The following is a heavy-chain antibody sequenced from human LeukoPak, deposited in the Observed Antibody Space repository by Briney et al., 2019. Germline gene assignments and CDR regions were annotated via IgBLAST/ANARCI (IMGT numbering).Heavy chain of an antibody. CDR3: ANSKEYQLLAIDY. J-gene: IGHJ4*02. CDR1: GFTFSNYA. Sequence: GGSLRLSCAASGFTFSNYAMAWVRQAPGKGLEWVSGISGSGANTYYAGSVKGRFTISRDNSKNTLYLQMNSLRAEDTAVYYCANSKEYQLLAIDYWGQGTLVTVSS. V-gene: IGHV3-23*01. D-gene: IGHD2-2*01. CDR2: ISGSGANT.